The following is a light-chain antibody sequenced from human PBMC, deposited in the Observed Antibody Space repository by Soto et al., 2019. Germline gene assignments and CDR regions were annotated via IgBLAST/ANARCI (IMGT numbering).Light chain of an antibody. CDR2: GAS. V-gene: IGKV3-20*01. CDR1: QSVSSTC. CDR3: QEYGSSPQT. Sequence: EIVLTQSPGTLSLSPGERATLSCRASQSVSSTCLAWYRQKPGQAPRLLIYGASSRATGIPDRFSVSGSGTDFNFTIGRLEPEDFAVYYCQEYGSSPQTFGQGTKVEIK. J-gene: IGKJ1*01.